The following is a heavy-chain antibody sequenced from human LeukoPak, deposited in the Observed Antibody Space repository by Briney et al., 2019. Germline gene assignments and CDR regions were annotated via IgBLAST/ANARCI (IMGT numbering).Heavy chain of an antibody. Sequence: SVKVSCKASGYTFTSYGISWVRQAPGQGLEWMGGIIPIFGTANYAQKFQGRVTITADESTSTAYMELSSLRSEDTAVYYCARDRQAGLRLGELSLWGQGTLVTVSS. CDR2: IIPIFGTA. V-gene: IGHV1-69*13. D-gene: IGHD3-16*02. J-gene: IGHJ4*02. CDR3: ARDRQAGLRLGELSL. CDR1: GYTFTSYG.